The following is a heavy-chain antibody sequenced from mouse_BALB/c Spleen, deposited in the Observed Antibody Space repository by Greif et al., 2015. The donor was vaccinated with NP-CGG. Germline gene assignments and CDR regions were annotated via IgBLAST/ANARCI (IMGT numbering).Heavy chain of an antibody. V-gene: IGHV1-63*02. CDR1: GYTFTNYW. D-gene: IGHD2-1*01. Sequence: QVQLQQSGAELVRPGTSVKISCKASGYTFTNYWLGWVKQRPGHGLEWIGDIYPGGGYTSYNEKFKGNATLTADTSSSTAYMQLSSLTSEDSAVYFCARGGGNYAYYFDYWGQGTTLTVSS. CDR3: ARGGGNYAYYFDY. J-gene: IGHJ2*01. CDR2: IYPGGGYT.